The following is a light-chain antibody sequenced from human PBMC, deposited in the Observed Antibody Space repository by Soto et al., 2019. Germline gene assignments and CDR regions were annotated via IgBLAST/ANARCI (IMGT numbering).Light chain of an antibody. Sequence: QSALAQPASVSGSPGQSVTISCTGTSSDVGAYNSVSWYQQHPDKAPQLMIYKGTQRPSGVSNRFSGSTSGNAASLTISGLQACDEADYFCCPSAPESTYVFGTGTKVTVL. V-gene: IGLV2-23*01. CDR3: CPSAPESTYV. J-gene: IGLJ1*01. CDR1: SSDVGAYNS. CDR2: KGT.